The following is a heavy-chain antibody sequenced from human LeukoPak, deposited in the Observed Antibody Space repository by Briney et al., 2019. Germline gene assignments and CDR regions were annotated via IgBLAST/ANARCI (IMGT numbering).Heavy chain of an antibody. CDR3: ARGPDIAATGHLFDY. Sequence: GGSLRLSCAASGFTFSSYAMHWVRQAPGKGLEWVAVIPYDGSHKYYAESVKGRFTISRDDSKNTLYLQMNSLRADDTAVYYCARGPDIAATGHLFDYWGQGTLVTVSS. V-gene: IGHV3-30*04. J-gene: IGHJ4*02. D-gene: IGHD6-25*01. CDR2: IPYDGSHK. CDR1: GFTFSSYA.